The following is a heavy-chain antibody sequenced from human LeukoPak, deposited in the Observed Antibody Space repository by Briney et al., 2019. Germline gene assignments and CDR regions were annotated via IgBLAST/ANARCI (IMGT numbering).Heavy chain of an antibody. CDR3: ARLYYGSGSMWGYMDV. CDR1: GFTFSSNS. CDR2: ISSSSSYI. J-gene: IGHJ6*03. V-gene: IGHV3-21*01. D-gene: IGHD3-10*01. Sequence: PGGSLRLSCAASGFTFSSNSMNWVRQAPGKGLEWVSSISSSSSYIYYADSVKGRFTISRDNAKNSLYLQMNSLRAEDTAVYYCARLYYGSGSMWGYMDVWGKGTTVTVSS.